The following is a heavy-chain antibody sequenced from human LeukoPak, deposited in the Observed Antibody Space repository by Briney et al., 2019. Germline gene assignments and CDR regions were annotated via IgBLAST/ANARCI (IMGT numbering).Heavy chain of an antibody. CDR2: IYPGDSDT. D-gene: IGHD3-3*01. CDR3: ASTLRFLEWLSFDY. V-gene: IGHV5-51*01. Sequence: GESLQISCKGSGYRFTSYWIGWVRQMPGKGREWMGIIYPGDSDTRYSPSFQGQVPISADKSISTAYLQWSSLKASDTAMYYCASTLRFLEWLSFDYWGQGTLVTVSS. CDR1: GYRFTSYW. J-gene: IGHJ4*02.